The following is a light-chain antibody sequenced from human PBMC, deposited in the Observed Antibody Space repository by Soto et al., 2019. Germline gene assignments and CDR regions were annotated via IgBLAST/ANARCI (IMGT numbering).Light chain of an antibody. V-gene: IGKV1-5*01. J-gene: IGKJ3*01. CDR1: QSISNW. CDR2: DVS. Sequence: DIQMTQSPSTLSASVGDRVTMTCRASQSISNWLAWYQQKPGRAPKLLIYDVSSLESGVPSRFSGSASGTEFTLTISSLQPDDFATYYCQQYNNYLTFGPGTKVDIK. CDR3: QQYNNYLT.